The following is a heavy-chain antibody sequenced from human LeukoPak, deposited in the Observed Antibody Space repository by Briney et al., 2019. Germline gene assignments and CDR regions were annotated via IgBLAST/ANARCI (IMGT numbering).Heavy chain of an antibody. Sequence: SETLSLTCAVYGGSFSGYYWSWIRQPPGKGLEWIGEINHSGSTNYNPSLKSRVTISVDTSKNQFSLKLSSVTAADTAVYYCARVDNGSALFDYWGQGTLVTVSP. CDR3: ARVDNGSALFDY. CDR1: GGSFSGYY. V-gene: IGHV4-34*01. J-gene: IGHJ4*02. CDR2: INHSGST. D-gene: IGHD3-10*01.